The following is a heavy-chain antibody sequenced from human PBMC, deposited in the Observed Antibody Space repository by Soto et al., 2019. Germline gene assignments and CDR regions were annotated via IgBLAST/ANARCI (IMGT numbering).Heavy chain of an antibody. V-gene: IGHV1-46*01. CDR3: AGDEGPYGSGVLYYGMDV. Sequence: ASVKVSCKASGYTFTTYYIHWVRQAPGQGLEWMGMINPSSGGTNYAQKFQGRVTITADESTSTAYMELSSLRSEDTAVYYCAGDEGPYGSGVLYYGMDVWGQGTTVTVSS. CDR2: INPSSGGT. CDR1: GYTFTTYY. D-gene: IGHD3-10*01. J-gene: IGHJ6*02.